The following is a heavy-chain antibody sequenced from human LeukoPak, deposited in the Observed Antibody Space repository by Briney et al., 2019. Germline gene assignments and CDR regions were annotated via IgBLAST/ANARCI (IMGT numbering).Heavy chain of an antibody. Sequence: GASVKVSCKASGYTFTGYYMHWVRQAPGQGLEWMGWINPNSGGTNYAQKFQGRVTMTRDTSISTAYMELSRLRSDDTAVYYCARVDPAAAGSGRRYWGQGTLVTVSS. CDR1: GYTFTGYY. D-gene: IGHD6-13*01. V-gene: IGHV1-2*02. CDR2: INPNSGGT. CDR3: ARVDPAAAGSGRRY. J-gene: IGHJ4*02.